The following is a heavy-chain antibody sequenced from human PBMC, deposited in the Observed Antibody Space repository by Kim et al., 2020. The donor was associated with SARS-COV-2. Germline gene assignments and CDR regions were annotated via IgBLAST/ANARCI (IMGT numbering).Heavy chain of an antibody. Sequence: SVKVSCKASGGTFSSYAISWVRQAPGQGLEWMGGIIPIFGTANYAQKFQGRVTITADESTSTAYMELSSLRSEDTAGYYFARGGWSHCTGGVCYKRYYYYGMDVWGQGTTVTVSS. CDR2: IIPIFGTA. CDR3: ARGGWSHCTGGVCYKRYYYYGMDV. CDR1: GGTFSSYA. V-gene: IGHV1-69*13. J-gene: IGHJ6*02. D-gene: IGHD2-8*02.